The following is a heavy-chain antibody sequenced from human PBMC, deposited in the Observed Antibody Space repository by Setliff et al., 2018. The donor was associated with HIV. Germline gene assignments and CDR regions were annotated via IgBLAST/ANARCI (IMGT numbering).Heavy chain of an antibody. V-gene: IGHV1-69*13. Sequence: SVKVSCKVSGGSFSSFAISWVRQAPGHGLEWMGGIIPVSGTTNYAQKVQGRVTLSADESTSTAYMQLSSLTSEDAAVYYCARGRWLQSFDYWGQGTLVTVSS. CDR1: GGSFSSFA. CDR2: IIPVSGTT. CDR3: ARGRWLQSFDY. D-gene: IGHD5-12*01. J-gene: IGHJ4*02.